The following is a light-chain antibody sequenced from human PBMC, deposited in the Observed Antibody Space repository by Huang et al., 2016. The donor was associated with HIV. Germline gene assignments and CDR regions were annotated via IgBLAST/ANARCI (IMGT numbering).Light chain of an antibody. Sequence: EMVLTPSPATLSLSPGESATHSCRASQSVSSYLAWYQQKPGQAPRFSGSGSGTDFTLTISSLEPEDFAVYYCQQRSNWPLTFGGGTKVEIK. V-gene: IGKV3-11*01. CDR1: QSVSSY. CDR3: QQRSNWPLT. J-gene: IGKJ4*01.